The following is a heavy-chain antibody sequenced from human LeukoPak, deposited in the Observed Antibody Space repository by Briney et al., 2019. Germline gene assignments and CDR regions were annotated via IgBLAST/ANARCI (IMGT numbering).Heavy chain of an antibody. J-gene: IGHJ5*02. Sequence: SVKVSCTASGGTFSSYTISWVRQAPGQGLEWMGRIIPILGIANYAQKFQGRVTITADKSTSTAYMELSSLRSEDTAVYYCARESGYEGGWFDPWGQGTLVTVSS. V-gene: IGHV1-69*04. CDR2: IIPILGIA. CDR3: ARESGYEGGWFDP. CDR1: GGTFSSYT. D-gene: IGHD5-12*01.